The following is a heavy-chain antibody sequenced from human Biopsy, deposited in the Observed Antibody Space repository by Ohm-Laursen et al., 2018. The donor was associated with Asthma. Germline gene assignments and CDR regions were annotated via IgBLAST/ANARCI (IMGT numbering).Heavy chain of an antibody. D-gene: IGHD1-7*01. CDR2: IIPIFGTA. CDR1: GYPFIGYP. CDR3: ARDPHNSYLASLRTKFNYYYYGMDV. Sequence: ASVKVSCKASGYPFIGYPIHWMRQAPGQGLEWMGGIIPIFGTANYAQKFQGRVTITADESTSTAYMELSSLRSEDTAVYYCARDPHNSYLASLRTKFNYYYYGMDVWGRGTTVTVSS. V-gene: IGHV1-69*13. J-gene: IGHJ6*02.